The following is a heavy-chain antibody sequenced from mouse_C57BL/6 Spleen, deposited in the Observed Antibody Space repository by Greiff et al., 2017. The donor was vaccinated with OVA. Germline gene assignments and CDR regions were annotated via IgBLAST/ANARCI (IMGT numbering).Heavy chain of an antibody. J-gene: IGHJ4*01. V-gene: IGHV14-1*01. CDR2: IDPEDGDT. Sequence: VQLQQSGAELVRPGASVKLSCTASGFNIKDYYMHWVKQRPEQGLEWIGRIDPEDGDTEYAPKFQGKATMTADTSSNTAYLQLSSLTSEDTAVYYCTTSRREGYAMDYWGQGTSVTVSS. CDR3: TTSRREGYAMDY. CDR1: GFNIKDYY.